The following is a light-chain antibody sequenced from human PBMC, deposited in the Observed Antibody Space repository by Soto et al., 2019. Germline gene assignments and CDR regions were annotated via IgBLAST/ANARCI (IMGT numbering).Light chain of an antibody. CDR2: SND. Sequence: QSVLTQPASASGTPGQTVTISCSGSSSNIGSNSLNWFQHLPGAVPKILIFSNDQRPSGVPYRFSGSKSGNSASLAITGLQTEDEADYYCSAWDDSIVLVFGGGTKVTVL. V-gene: IGLV1-44*01. CDR3: SAWDDSIVLV. J-gene: IGLJ3*02. CDR1: SSNIGSNS.